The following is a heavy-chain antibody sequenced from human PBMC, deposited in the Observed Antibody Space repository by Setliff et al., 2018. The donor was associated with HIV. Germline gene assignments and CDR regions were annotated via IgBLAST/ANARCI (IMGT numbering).Heavy chain of an antibody. J-gene: IGHJ5*02. D-gene: IGHD5-12*01. CDR3: ARAHFLVAMTRNWFDP. V-gene: IGHV1-2*06. Sequence: ASVKVSCKASGYTFTDFYIHWVRQAPGQGLEWIGRINPKSGVADYLKKFQGRVTMTTDTSTNTAHMELIRPRFDDTAVYYCARAHFLVAMTRNWFDPWGQGTLVTVTS. CDR2: INPKSGVA. CDR1: GYTFTDFY.